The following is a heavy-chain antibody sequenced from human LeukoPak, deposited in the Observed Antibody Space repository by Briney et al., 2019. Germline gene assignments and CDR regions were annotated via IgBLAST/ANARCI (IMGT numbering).Heavy chain of an antibody. D-gene: IGHD2-8*02. CDR1: GGSISSYY. Sequence: SETLSLTCTVSGGSISSYYWSWVRQPPGKGLEWIGYLYYNGNTNYNPSLKSRVTISVDTSKNQFSLKLSSVTAADTAVYYCASTPPGGYYYYMDVWGKGTTVTVSS. CDR3: ASTPPGGYYYYMDV. J-gene: IGHJ6*03. CDR2: LYYNGNT. V-gene: IGHV4-59*01.